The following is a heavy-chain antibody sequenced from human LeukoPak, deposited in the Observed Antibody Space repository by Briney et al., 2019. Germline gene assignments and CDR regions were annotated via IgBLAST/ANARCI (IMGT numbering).Heavy chain of an antibody. CDR2: IKQDESEK. V-gene: IGHV3-7*03. J-gene: IGHJ6*03. CDR3: ARKGAAAGFPPLYYYYYYMDV. CDR1: GFTLSSYC. D-gene: IGHD6-13*01. Sequence: PGGSLRLSCAASGFTLSSYCMSWVRQAPGKGLEWVAYIKQDESEKDYVDSVKGRFTISRDNAKNSLNLQMNSLRAEDTAVYYCARKGAAAGFPPLYYYYYYMDVWGKGTTVTVSS.